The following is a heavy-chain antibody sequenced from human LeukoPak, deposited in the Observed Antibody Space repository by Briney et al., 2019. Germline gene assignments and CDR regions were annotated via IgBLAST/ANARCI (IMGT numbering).Heavy chain of an antibody. V-gene: IGHV3-74*01. J-gene: IGHJ4*02. D-gene: IGHD5-18*01. Sequence: GGSLRLSCAASGFTFSSYWMHWVRQAPGKGLVWVSRINTDGSRTDYADSVKGRFTISRDNAKNTLYLQMNSLRAEDTAVYYCAKDWGYTTMVSYYFDYWGQGALVTVSS. CDR2: INTDGSRT. CDR3: AKDWGYTTMVSYYFDY. CDR1: GFTFSSYW.